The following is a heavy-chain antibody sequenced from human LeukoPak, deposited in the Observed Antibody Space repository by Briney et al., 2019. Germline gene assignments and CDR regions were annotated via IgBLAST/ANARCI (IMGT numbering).Heavy chain of an antibody. D-gene: IGHD3-16*01. Sequence: PGKSLRLSCAASGFTFRSYAMHWVRQAPGKGLESVAIISYDGSNDYHSDSVKGRFTISRDNSKNMLYLQMNSLTTEDTAMYYCARVGVLGGKGDAFDIWGRGTMVTVSS. J-gene: IGHJ3*02. CDR3: ARVGVLGGKGDAFDI. CDR1: GFTFRSYA. CDR2: ISYDGSND. V-gene: IGHV3-30*03.